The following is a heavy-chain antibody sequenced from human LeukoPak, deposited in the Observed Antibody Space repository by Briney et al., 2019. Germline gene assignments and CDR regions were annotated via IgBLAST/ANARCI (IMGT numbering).Heavy chain of an antibody. V-gene: IGHV3-7*01. CDR2: IKQDGSQE. CDR1: RFTLSTYW. Sequence: GGSLRLSCAASRFTLSTYWMSWVRQAPGKGLEWVAHIKQDGSQEYYVDSVKGRFTISRDSAKNSLYLQMNSLRAEDTAVYYWARGVPYDSWSGPHYSDYWGQGTLVTVSS. CDR3: ARGVPYDSWSGPHYSDY. J-gene: IGHJ4*02. D-gene: IGHD3-3*01.